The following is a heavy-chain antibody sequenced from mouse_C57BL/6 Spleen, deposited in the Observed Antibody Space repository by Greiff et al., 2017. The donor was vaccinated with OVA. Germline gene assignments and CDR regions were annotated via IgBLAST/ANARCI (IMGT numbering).Heavy chain of an antibody. Sequence: QVQLQQSGAELARPGASVKMSCKASGYTFTSYTMHWVKQRPGQGLEWIGYINPSSGYTKYNQKFKDKATLTADKSSSTAYMQLSSLTSEDSAVYYCARSGYDYPYYAMDYWGQGTSVTVSS. V-gene: IGHV1-4*01. CDR3: ARSGYDYPYYAMDY. CDR2: INPSSGYT. D-gene: IGHD2-4*01. CDR1: GYTFTSYT. J-gene: IGHJ4*01.